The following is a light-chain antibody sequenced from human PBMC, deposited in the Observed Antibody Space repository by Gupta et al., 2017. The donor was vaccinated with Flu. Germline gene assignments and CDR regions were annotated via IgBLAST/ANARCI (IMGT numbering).Light chain of an antibody. CDR3: QQYDNAFLS. J-gene: IGKJ4*01. CDR2: DAS. CDR1: QDIKNY. Sequence: DIQMTQSPSSLSASVGDRVTITCQASQDIKNYLNWFQHKPGKAPKVLIYDASILQTGVPSRFSGSGSGTAFTLTITSLQPEDFATYYCQQYDNAFLSFGGGTKVEIK. V-gene: IGKV1-33*01.